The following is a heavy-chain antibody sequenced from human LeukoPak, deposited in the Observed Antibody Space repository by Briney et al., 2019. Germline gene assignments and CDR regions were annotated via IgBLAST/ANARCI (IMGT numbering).Heavy chain of an antibody. V-gene: IGHV3-48*04. J-gene: IGHJ4*02. D-gene: IGHD1-7*01. CDR2: IPSSGSTI. CDR3: ARGGWNYVFNY. Sequence: PGGSLRLSCAASGFTFDTHTMTWVRQAPGKGLEWLSYIPSSGSTIYYADYVKGRFTISRDNAKNSLYLQMNSLRAEDTAVYYCARGGWNYVFNYWGQGTLVTVSS. CDR1: GFTFDTHT.